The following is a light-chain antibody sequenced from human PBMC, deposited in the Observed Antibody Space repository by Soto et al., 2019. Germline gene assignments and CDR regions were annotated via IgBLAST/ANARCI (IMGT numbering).Light chain of an antibody. CDR3: QQRSNWPPIT. Sequence: EIVLTQSPATLSLSPGERATLCCRASQSVSSDLAWYQQKPGQAPRLLIYDASNRATGIPARFSGSGSGTDFTLTISSLEAEDFAVYYCQQRSNWPPITFGQGTRLEIK. J-gene: IGKJ5*01. CDR1: QSVSSD. V-gene: IGKV3-11*01. CDR2: DAS.